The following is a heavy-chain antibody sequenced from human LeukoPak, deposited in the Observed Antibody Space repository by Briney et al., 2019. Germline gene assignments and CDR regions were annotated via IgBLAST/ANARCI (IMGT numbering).Heavy chain of an antibody. CDR3: ARAFCSGFWGTSCYRGSVYYFDY. Sequence: ASVKVSCKASGGTYSSYAISWVRQAPGQGLEWMGGIIPIFGTANYAQKFHGRVTITTDESTITAYMELSSLRSEDTAVYYCARAFCSGFWGTSCYRGSVYYFDYWGQGTLVTVSS. D-gene: IGHD2-2*01. V-gene: IGHV1-69*05. CDR2: IIPIFGTA. CDR1: GGTYSSYA. J-gene: IGHJ4*02.